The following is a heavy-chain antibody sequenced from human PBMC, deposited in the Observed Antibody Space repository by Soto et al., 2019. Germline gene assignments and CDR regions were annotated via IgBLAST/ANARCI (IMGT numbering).Heavy chain of an antibody. CDR1: GFTFSTYA. Sequence: PVGSLRLSCAFSGFTFSTYAMTWVRQAPGKGLEWVSSISGTGDNTFYADSVKGRFTISRHNYKNTLYLQMSSLRAADTAVYYCARHAAYDSVWGKSDGSDYWGQGTLVTVSS. J-gene: IGHJ4*02. V-gene: IGHV3-23*01. D-gene: IGHD3-16*01. CDR2: ISGTGDNT. CDR3: ARHAAYDSVWGKSDGSDY.